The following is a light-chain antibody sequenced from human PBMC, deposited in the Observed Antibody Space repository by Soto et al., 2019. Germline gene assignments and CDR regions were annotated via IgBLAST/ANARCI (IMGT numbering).Light chain of an antibody. CDR2: EVS. J-gene: IGLJ1*01. V-gene: IGLV2-14*01. CDR1: ISDVGGYNY. CDR3: SSYTSSRAYV. Sequence: QSALTQPPSASGSPGQSVTISCAGSISDVGGYNYVSWYQQHPGKAPKLMIHEVSNRPSGVSNRFSGSKSGNTASLTISGLQAEDEADYYCSSYTSSRAYVFGTGTKVTVL.